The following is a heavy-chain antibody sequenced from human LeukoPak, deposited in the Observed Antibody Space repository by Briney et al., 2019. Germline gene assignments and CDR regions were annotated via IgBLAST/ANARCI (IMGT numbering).Heavy chain of an antibody. D-gene: IGHD3-10*01. V-gene: IGHV3-66*01. CDR1: GFTVSSNY. CDR3: ARGVVTSGDAFDI. J-gene: IGHJ3*02. CDR2: IYSGGST. Sequence: GGSLRLSCAASGFTVSSNYMSWVRQAPGKGLEWVSVIYSGGSTYYADSVKGRFTISRDNAKNTLYLQMNSLRAEDTAVYYCARGVVTSGDAFDIWGQGTMVTVSS.